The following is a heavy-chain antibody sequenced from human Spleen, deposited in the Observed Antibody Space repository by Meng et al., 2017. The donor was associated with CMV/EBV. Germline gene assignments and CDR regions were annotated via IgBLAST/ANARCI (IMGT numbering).Heavy chain of an antibody. Sequence: SGGTFSSYAIGWVRQAPGQGLEWMGGINPNSGNTNYAQNFQGRVTITRDTSISTAYMELSRLRSDDTAVYYCARDLSNWNYGGCVDSWGQGTLVTVSS. J-gene: IGHJ4*02. CDR3: ARDLSNWNYGGCVDS. D-gene: IGHD1-7*01. CDR2: INPNSGNT. CDR1: GGTFSSYA. V-gene: IGHV1-2*02.